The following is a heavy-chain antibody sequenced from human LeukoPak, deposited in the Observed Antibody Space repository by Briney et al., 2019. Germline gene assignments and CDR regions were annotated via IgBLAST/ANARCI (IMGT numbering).Heavy chain of an antibody. Sequence: QPGGSLRLSCAASGLAFSGHAMTWVRQPPGKRLEWVSGISSSGGSTYYADSVKGRFTISRDNSKNTVFLQMNGLRADDTAVYYCATRPPSETYYAVFDYWGQGTLVTVSS. J-gene: IGHJ4*02. CDR3: ATRPPSETYYAVFDY. V-gene: IGHV3-23*01. CDR1: GLAFSGHA. CDR2: ISSSGGST. D-gene: IGHD1-26*01.